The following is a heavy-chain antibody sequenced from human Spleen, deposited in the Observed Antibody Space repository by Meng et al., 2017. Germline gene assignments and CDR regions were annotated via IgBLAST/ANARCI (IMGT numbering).Heavy chain of an antibody. V-gene: IGHV4-34*01. J-gene: IGHJ4*02. CDR3: ARGPTTMAHDFDY. Sequence: QVQLQHGGAGLLKPSETLSLTCVVSGGSFSDHYWSWIRQPPGKGLEWIGEINHSGSTNYNPSLESRAAISVDTSQNNLSLKLSSVTAADSAVYYCARGPTTMAHDFDYWGQGTLVTASS. D-gene: IGHD4-11*01. CDR1: GGSFSDHY. CDR2: INHSGST.